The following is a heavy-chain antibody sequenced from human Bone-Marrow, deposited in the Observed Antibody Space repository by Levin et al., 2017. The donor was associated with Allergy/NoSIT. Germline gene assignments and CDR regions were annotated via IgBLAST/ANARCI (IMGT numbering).Heavy chain of an antibody. J-gene: IGHJ3*01. CDR1: GGSFSGYF. CDR2: INHRGST. Sequence: GSLRLSCAVYGGSFSGYFWSWIRQPPGKGLEWIGEINHRGSTTYNPSLKTRVTISVDTSKNQFSLRLTSVTAADTAVYYCARGLPIAVSGATYDTFDFWGQGTMVTVSS. V-gene: IGHV4-34*01. D-gene: IGHD6-19*01. CDR3: ARGLPIAVSGATYDTFDF.